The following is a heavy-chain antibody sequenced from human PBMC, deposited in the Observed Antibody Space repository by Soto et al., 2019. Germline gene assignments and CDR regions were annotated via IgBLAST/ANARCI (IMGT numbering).Heavy chain of an antibody. CDR3: AKGRYDFWSPYYFDS. D-gene: IGHD3-3*01. V-gene: IGHV3-9*01. Sequence: EVQLVESGGRLVQPGRSLRLSCVGTGLNFDDFAMHWVRQAPGKGLEWVSGITWNSRVLAYADSVKGRFPISRDNARNSLYLQMDSLRDEDTALYYCAKGRYDFWSPYYFDSWGQGTLVTVSS. J-gene: IGHJ4*02. CDR1: GLNFDDFA. CDR2: ITWNSRVL.